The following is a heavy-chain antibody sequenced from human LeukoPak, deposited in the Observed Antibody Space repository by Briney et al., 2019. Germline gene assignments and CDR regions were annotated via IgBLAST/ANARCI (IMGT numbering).Heavy chain of an antibody. D-gene: IGHD3-10*01. CDR3: ARVVRGVTDY. CDR1: GGSISSSSYY. J-gene: IGHJ4*02. CDR2: IYYSGST. V-gene: IGHV4-39*07. Sequence: SETLSLTCTVSGGSISSSSYYWGWIRQPPGKGLEWIGSIYYSGSTYYNPSLKSRVTISVDTSKNQFSLQLNSVTPEDTAVYYCARVVRGVTDYWGQGTLVTVSS.